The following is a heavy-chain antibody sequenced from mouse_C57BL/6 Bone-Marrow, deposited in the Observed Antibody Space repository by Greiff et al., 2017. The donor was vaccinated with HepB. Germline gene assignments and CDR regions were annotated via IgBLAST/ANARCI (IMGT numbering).Heavy chain of an antibody. J-gene: IGHJ4*01. V-gene: IGHV3-6*01. Sequence: EVKLQESGPGLVKPSQSLSLTCSVTGYSITSGYYWNWIRQFPGNKLEWMGYISYDGSNNYNPSLKNRISITRDTSKNQFFLKLNSVTTEDTATYYCARSYYYGSSFAMDYWGQGTSVTVSS. CDR3: ARSYYYGSSFAMDY. D-gene: IGHD1-1*01. CDR2: ISYDGSN. CDR1: GYSITSGYY.